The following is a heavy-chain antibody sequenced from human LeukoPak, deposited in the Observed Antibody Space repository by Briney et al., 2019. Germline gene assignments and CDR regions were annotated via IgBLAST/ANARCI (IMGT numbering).Heavy chain of an antibody. CDR2: IYYSGST. CDR3: ARGYSNYDLSKNWFDP. CDR1: GGSISSSSYY. Sequence: PSETLSLTCTVSGGSISSSSYYWGWIRQPPGTGLEWIGSIYYSGSTNYNPSLKSRVTISVDTSKNQFSLKLSSVTAADTAVYYCARGYSNYDLSKNWFDPWGQGTLVTVSS. J-gene: IGHJ5*02. D-gene: IGHD4-11*01. V-gene: IGHV4-39*07.